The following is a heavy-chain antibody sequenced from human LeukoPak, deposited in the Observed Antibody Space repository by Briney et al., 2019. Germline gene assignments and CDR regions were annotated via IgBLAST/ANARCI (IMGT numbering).Heavy chain of an antibody. CDR1: GFTFDDYG. V-gene: IGHV3-20*04. Sequence: GGSLRLSCAASGFTFDDYGMSWVRQAPGKGLEWVSGINWNGGSTGYADSVKGRFTISRDNSKNTLYLQMNSLRAEDTAVYYCAKDPRYYYDSSGPIWGQGTMVTVSS. CDR2: INWNGGST. D-gene: IGHD3-22*01. CDR3: AKDPRYYYDSSGPI. J-gene: IGHJ3*02.